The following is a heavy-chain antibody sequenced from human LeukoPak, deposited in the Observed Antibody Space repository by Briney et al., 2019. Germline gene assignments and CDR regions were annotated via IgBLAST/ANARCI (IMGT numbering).Heavy chain of an antibody. J-gene: IGHJ3*02. Sequence: PGGSLRLSCAASGFTFSSYSMNWVRQAPGKGLEWVSSISSSSSYIYYADSVKGRFTISRDNAKNSLYLQMNSLRAEDTAVYYCARDERYCSSTSCMRDAFDIWGQGTMVTVSS. D-gene: IGHD2-2*01. CDR2: ISSSSSYI. CDR1: GFTFSSYS. V-gene: IGHV3-21*01. CDR3: ARDERYCSSTSCMRDAFDI.